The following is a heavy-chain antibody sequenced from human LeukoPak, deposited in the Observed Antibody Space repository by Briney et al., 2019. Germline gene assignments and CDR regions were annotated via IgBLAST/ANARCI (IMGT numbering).Heavy chain of an antibody. CDR1: GGSISSSSNY. CDR2: IYYSGST. V-gene: IGHV4-39*01. J-gene: IGHJ4*02. Sequence: SETLSLTCTVSGGSISSSSNYWGWIRQPPGKGLEWIGSIYYSGSTYYNPSLKSRVTISVDTSKNQFSLKLTSVTAADTAVYYCARHPFYYYGPDYWGQGTLVTVSS. CDR3: ARHPFYYYGPDY. D-gene: IGHD3-10*01.